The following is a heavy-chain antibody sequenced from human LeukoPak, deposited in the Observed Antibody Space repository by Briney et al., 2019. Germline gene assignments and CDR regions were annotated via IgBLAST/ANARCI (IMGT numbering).Heavy chain of an antibody. J-gene: IGHJ6*02. CDR2: ISSSSSTI. Sequence: GGSLRLSCAASGFTFSSYSMNWVRQAPGKGLEWVSYISSSSSTIYYADSVKGRFTISRDNAKNSLYLQMNSLRAEDTAVYYCAKSGRDYGDDRDYYYYGMDVWGQGTTVTVSS. V-gene: IGHV3-48*01. CDR1: GFTFSSYS. D-gene: IGHD4-17*01. CDR3: AKSGRDYGDDRDYYYYGMDV.